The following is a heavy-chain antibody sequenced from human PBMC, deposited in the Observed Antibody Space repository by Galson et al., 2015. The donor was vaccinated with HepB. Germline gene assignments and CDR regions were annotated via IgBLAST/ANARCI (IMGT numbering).Heavy chain of an antibody. V-gene: IGHV3-23*01. CDR1: GFTFSDNT. Sequence: SLRLSCAASGFTFSDNTMRWVRQAPGKGPEWVSSISGSGAATFYADSVKGRFTISRDNSKNTLYLQMNSLRAEDSAIYYCTKGECTSTSCHRRDHDYRGQGTLVTVSS. CDR3: TKGECTSTSCHRRDHDY. CDR2: ISGSGAAT. D-gene: IGHD2-2*01. J-gene: IGHJ4*02.